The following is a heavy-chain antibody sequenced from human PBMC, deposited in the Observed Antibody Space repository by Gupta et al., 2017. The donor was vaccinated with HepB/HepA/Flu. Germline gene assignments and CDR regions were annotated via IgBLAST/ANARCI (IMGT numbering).Heavy chain of an antibody. J-gene: IGHJ4*02. D-gene: IGHD1-26*01. CDR2: IYWNDDK. CDR1: GFSLNTRGVG. V-gene: IGHV2-5*01. CDR3: AQWDPALAYF. Sequence: QITLKESGPTLMKPTQTLTLTCTFSGFSLNTRGVGVGWIRQPPGKALEWLALIYWNDDKRYSPSLKSRLTTTKDASKNQVVLTRTSREPLDTATYYCAQWDPALAYFWGQGTLVTVSS.